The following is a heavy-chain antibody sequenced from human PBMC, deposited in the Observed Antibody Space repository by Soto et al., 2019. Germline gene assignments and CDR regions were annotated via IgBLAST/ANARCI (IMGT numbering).Heavy chain of an antibody. J-gene: IGHJ5*02. CDR3: ARGRISAAANWFDP. CDR2: VDNSGNT. CDR1: SGSISTYY. V-gene: IGHV4-59*01. D-gene: IGHD6-25*01. Sequence: ASETLSLTCTVSSGSISTYYWSWIRRPPGKGLEWIGCVDNSGNTDYNPSLKSRVTISVDTSKNQFSLKMNSMTAADTAVYYCARGRISAAANWFDPWGQGTLVTVSS.